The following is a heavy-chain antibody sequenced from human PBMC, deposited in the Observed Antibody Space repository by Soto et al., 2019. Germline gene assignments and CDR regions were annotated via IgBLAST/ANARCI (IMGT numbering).Heavy chain of an antibody. CDR3: ARDVGYCSSTSCYRRSYYYGMDV. D-gene: IGHD2-2*02. V-gene: IGHV1-69*13. Sequence: GASVKVSCKASGGTFSSYAISWVRQAPGQGLEWMGGIIPTFGTANYAQKFQGRVTITADESTSTAYMELSSLRSEDTAVYYCARDVGYCSSTSCYRRSYYYGMDVWGQGTTVTVSS. CDR1: GGTFSSYA. J-gene: IGHJ6*02. CDR2: IIPTFGTA.